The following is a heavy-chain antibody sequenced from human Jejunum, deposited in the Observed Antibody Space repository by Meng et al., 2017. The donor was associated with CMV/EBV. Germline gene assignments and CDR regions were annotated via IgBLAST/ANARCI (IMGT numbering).Heavy chain of an antibody. CDR2: ILESGRT. J-gene: IGHJ4*02. CDR3: ARAYSNPYIFDLDY. D-gene: IGHD3-3*01. CDR1: VGHITLKGCV. Sequence: QLRSPDPRRWDPWETSALPCPSFVGHITLKGCVWGGTRKPQGRGWGWYGAILESGRTYYTRFLRRGVTTSVTTSKNQFSLKLKSVTAATTAVYNFARAYSNPYIFDLDYWGQGTLVTVSS. V-gene: IGHV4-39*07.